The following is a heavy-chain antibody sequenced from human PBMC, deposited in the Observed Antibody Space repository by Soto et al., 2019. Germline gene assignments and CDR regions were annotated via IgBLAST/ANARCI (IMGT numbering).Heavy chain of an antibody. Sequence: ASVKVSCKASGGTFSSYAISWVRQAPEQGLEWMGGIIPIFVTANYAQIFQGRVNINSDTSASTAYMELSSLRSEDTAVYYCARGKGMEENYYYHGLDIWGQGTTVTVSS. CDR3: ARGKGMEENYYYHGLDI. CDR2: IIPIFVTA. CDR1: GGTFSSYA. V-gene: IGHV1-69*05. J-gene: IGHJ6*02. D-gene: IGHD1-1*01.